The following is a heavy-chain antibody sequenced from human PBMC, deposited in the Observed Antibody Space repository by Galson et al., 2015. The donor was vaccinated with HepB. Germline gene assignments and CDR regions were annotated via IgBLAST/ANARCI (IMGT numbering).Heavy chain of an antibody. CDR2: IYPGDSDT. Sequence: QSGAEVKKPGESLKISCKGSGYSFTSYWIGWVRQMPGKGLEWMGIIYPGDSDTRYSPSFQGQVTISADKSISTAYLQWSSLKASDTAMYYCARGCSGGSCQIPLLGTPPNWFDPWGQGTLVTVSS. V-gene: IGHV5-51*03. CDR1: GYSFTSYW. D-gene: IGHD2-15*01. J-gene: IGHJ5*02. CDR3: ARGCSGGSCQIPLLGTPPNWFDP.